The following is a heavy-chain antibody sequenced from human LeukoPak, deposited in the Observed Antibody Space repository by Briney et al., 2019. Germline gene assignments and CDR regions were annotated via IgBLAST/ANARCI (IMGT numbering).Heavy chain of an antibody. V-gene: IGHV3-48*03. CDR3: ARVGYYYDSSGYLPPVFDY. Sequence: GGSLRLSCAASGFTFSSYEMNWVRQAPGKGLEWVSYISSSGSTIYYADSVKGRFTISRDNAKNTLYLQMNSLRAEDTAVYYCARVGYYYDSSGYLPPVFDYWGQGTLVTVSS. CDR2: ISSSGSTI. J-gene: IGHJ4*02. D-gene: IGHD3-22*01. CDR1: GFTFSSYE.